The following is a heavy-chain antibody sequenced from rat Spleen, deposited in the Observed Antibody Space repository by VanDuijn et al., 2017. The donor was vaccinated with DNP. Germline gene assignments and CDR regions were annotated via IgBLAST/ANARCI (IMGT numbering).Heavy chain of an antibody. CDR3: ARDLSNNYGYYSLDA. D-gene: IGHD1-10*01. CDR2: KWTGGTT. Sequence: QVQLKESGPGLVQPSQTLSLTCTVSGFSLTSYNVHWVRQPTGKGLEWMGMKWTGGTTAYNSALKSRLTISRDTSKSQVFLKMDSLQAEDMATYYCARDLSNNYGYYSLDAWGQGASVTVSS. CDR1: GFSLTSYN. J-gene: IGHJ4*01. V-gene: IGHV2-30*01.